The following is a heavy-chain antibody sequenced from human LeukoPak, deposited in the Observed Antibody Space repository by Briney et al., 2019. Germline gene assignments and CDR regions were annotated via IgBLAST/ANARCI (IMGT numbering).Heavy chain of an antibody. CDR1: GGTFSSYA. Sequence: GSSVKVSCKASGGTFSSYAISWVRQAPGQGLEWMGWINPNSGGTNYAQKFQGRVTMTRDTSISTAYMELSRLRSDDTAVYYCARGLPNWGSPDYFDYWGQGTLVTVSS. CDR3: ARGLPNWGSPDYFDY. V-gene: IGHV1-2*02. J-gene: IGHJ4*02. D-gene: IGHD7-27*01. CDR2: INPNSGGT.